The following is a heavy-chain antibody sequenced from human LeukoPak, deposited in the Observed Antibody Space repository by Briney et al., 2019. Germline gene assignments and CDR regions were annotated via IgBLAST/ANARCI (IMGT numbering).Heavy chain of an antibody. J-gene: IGHJ4*02. CDR1: GXSISSGSFY. CDR3: ARHEGMVAASFDY. V-gene: IGHV4-39*01. CDR2: VYYSGST. Sequence: SQTLSLTCSVSGXSISSGSFYWAWVRQPPGRGLEWIGSVYYSGSTYYHPSLKSRVTISVDTSNNLFSLKLTSVTAADTAVYYCARHEGMVAASFDYWGQGTLVTVSS. D-gene: IGHD2-15*01.